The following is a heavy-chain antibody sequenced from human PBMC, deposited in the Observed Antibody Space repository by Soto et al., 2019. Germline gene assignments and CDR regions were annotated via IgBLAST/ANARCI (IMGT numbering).Heavy chain of an antibody. CDR2: IFYSGST. J-gene: IGHJ1*01. Sequence: QVQLQESGPGLVKPSQTLSLTCTVSGGSISSRVYYWSWIRQHPGKGLEWIGYIFYSGSTYYNPSLKSRVTISVDTSKNQFSLKLSSVTAADTAVYYCAIYDSSGSRGFQHWGQGTLITVSS. D-gene: IGHD3-22*01. CDR1: GGSISSRVYY. CDR3: AIYDSSGSRGFQH. V-gene: IGHV4-31*03.